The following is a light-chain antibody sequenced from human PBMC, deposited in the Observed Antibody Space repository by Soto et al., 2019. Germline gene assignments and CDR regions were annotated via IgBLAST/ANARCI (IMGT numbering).Light chain of an antibody. Sequence: EIVLTQSPGTLSLSPGDRVTLSCRASQSVSRSHLAWYQQRPGQAPRLLIYGASSRATGIADRFSGSGSGTDFTLTISRLVPEDFAVYFCQQYGNSPPFSFGQGTKLEIK. CDR3: QQYGNSPPFS. CDR2: GAS. V-gene: IGKV3-20*01. CDR1: QSVSRSH. J-gene: IGKJ2*03.